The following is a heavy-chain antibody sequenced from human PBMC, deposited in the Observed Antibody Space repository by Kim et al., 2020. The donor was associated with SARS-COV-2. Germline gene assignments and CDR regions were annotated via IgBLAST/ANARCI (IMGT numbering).Heavy chain of an antibody. CDR3: ATAGAGVPMIVVFKHLDV. CDR1: GYTLTELS. CDR2: FDTEDGET. V-gene: IGHV1-24*01. D-gene: IGHD3-22*01. Sequence: ASVKVSCKVSGYTLTELSMHWVRQAPGKGLEWMGGFDTEDGETIHAQKFQGRVTMTEDTSTDTAYMELSGLRAEDTAVYYCATAGAGVPMIVVFKHLDVWGQGTTVTVSS. J-gene: IGHJ6*02.